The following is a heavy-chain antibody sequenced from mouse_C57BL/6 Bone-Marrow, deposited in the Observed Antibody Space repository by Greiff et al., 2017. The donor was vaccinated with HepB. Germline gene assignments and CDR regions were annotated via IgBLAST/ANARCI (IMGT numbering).Heavy chain of an antibody. Sequence: VQLKESGGGLVKPGGSLELSCAASGFTFSDYGMHWVRQAPEKGLEWVAYISSGSSTIYYADTVKGRFTISRDNAKNTLFLQMTSLRSEDTAMYYCAREGPYSNDYWGQGTTLTVSS. J-gene: IGHJ2*01. D-gene: IGHD2-5*01. V-gene: IGHV5-17*01. CDR1: GFTFSDYG. CDR3: AREGPYSNDY. CDR2: ISSGSSTI.